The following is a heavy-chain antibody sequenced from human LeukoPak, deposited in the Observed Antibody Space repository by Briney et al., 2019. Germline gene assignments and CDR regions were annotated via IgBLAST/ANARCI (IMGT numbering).Heavy chain of an antibody. CDR1: GFTFSSYA. D-gene: IGHD6-13*01. CDR2: ISYDGSNK. CDR3: AQALYSGSFIDY. Sequence: GGSLRLSCAASGFTFSSYAMHWVRQAPGKGLEWVAVISYDGSNKYYADSVKGRFTISRDNSKNTLYLQMNSLRAEDTAVYYCAQALYSGSFIDYWGQGTLVTVSS. J-gene: IGHJ4*02. V-gene: IGHV3-30-3*02.